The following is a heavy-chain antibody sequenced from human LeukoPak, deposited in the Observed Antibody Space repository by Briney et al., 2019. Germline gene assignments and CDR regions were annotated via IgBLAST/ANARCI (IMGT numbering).Heavy chain of an antibody. CDR1: GGSISGYY. J-gene: IGHJ4*02. D-gene: IGHD3-16*01. Sequence: SETLSLTCTVSGGSISGYYWNWIRQPAGKGLEWIGRMYTSGSINYNPSLKSRVTMSVDTSKNQLSLKLSSVTAADTAVYYCARDSPERGSPFDYWGQGTLVTVSS. V-gene: IGHV4-4*07. CDR2: MYTSGSI. CDR3: ARDSPERGSPFDY.